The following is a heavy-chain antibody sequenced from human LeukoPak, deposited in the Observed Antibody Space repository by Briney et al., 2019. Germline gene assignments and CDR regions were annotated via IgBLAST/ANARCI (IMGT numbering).Heavy chain of an antibody. D-gene: IGHD3-10*01. CDR2: IYYSGST. CDR1: GFTFSDSY. V-gene: IGHV4-38-2*01. Sequence: LRLSCAASGFTFSDSYMTWIRQAPGKGLEWIGSIYYSGSTYYNPSLKSRVTISVDTSKNQFSLKLSSVTAADTAVYYCARAQTGGGGSGSDWFDPWGQGTLVTVSS. J-gene: IGHJ5*02. CDR3: ARAQTGGGGSGSDWFDP.